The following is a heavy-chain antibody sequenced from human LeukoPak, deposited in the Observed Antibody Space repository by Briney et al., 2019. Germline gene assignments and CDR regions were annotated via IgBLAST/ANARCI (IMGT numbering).Heavy chain of an antibody. J-gene: IGHJ2*01. D-gene: IGHD6-19*01. CDR2: INHSGST. V-gene: IGHV4-34*01. CDR1: GGSFSGYY. CDR3: ARFSAVAPRHFDL. Sequence: SETLSLTCAVYGGSFSGYYWSWIRQPPGKGLEWIGEINHSGSTNYNPSLKSRVTMSVDTSKNQFSLKLSSVTAADTAVYYCARFSAVAPRHFDLWGRGTLVTVSS.